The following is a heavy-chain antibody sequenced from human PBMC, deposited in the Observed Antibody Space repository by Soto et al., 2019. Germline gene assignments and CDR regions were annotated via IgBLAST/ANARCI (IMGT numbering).Heavy chain of an antibody. Sequence: PGESLKISCKGSGYSFTSYWIGWVRQMPGKGLEWMGIIYPGDSDTRYSPSFQGQVTISADKSISTAYLQWSSLKASDTAMYYCARPNRVRGVITSLPFWGQGTLVTVAS. CDR1: GYSFTSYW. V-gene: IGHV5-51*01. J-gene: IGHJ4*02. CDR3: ARPNRVRGVITSLPF. D-gene: IGHD3-10*01. CDR2: IYPGDSDT.